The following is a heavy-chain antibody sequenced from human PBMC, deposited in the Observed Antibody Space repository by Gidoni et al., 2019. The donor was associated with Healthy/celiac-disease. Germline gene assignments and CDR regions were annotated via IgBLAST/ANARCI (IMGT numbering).Heavy chain of an antibody. D-gene: IGHD2-2*01. Sequence: QLQLQESAPGLVKPSETLSLTCTVSGGSISSSSYYWRWLRQPPGKGLEWIGSIYYSGSTYYNPYLKSRVTISVDTSKNQFSLKLSSVTAADTAVYYCARAPSAFDYWGQGTLVTVSS. CDR3: ARAPSAFDY. J-gene: IGHJ4*02. CDR2: IYYSGST. V-gene: IGHV4-39*07. CDR1: GGSISSSSYY.